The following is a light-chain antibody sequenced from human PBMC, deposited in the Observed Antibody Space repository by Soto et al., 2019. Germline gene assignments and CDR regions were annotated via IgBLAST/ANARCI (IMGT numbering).Light chain of an antibody. Sequence: DVQMTQSPSSLSASVGDRVTITCRASQGIRNDLGWYQQKPGTAPKRLIFAASSLQSGVTSRFRGSESGTEFTLKISGLQPEDFATYYCLQHGSYPWKSGQGTKVDIE. CDR2: AAS. V-gene: IGKV1-17*01. CDR3: LQHGSYPWK. J-gene: IGKJ1*01. CDR1: QGIRND.